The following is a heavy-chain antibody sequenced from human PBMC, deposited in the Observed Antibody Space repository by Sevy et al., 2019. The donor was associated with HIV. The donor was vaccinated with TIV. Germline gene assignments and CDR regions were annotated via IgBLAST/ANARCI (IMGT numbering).Heavy chain of an antibody. D-gene: IGHD4-17*01. J-gene: IGHJ6*02. CDR1: GGSISSYY. CDR3: ARSPSTVTRYYYYYGMDV. Sequence: SETLSLTCTVSGGSISSYYWSWIRQPPGKGLEWIGYIYYSGSTNYNPALKSRVTISVDTSKNQFPLKLSSVTAADTAVYYCARSPSTVTRYYYYYGMDVWGQGTTVTVSS. CDR2: IYYSGST. V-gene: IGHV4-59*01.